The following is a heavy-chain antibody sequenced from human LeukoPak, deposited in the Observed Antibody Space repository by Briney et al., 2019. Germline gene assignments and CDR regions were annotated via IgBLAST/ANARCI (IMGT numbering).Heavy chain of an antibody. CDR3: ARVPVLGYCSGGSCYRFDY. CDR2: MNLNSGNT. D-gene: IGHD2-15*01. V-gene: IGHV1-8*03. CDR1: GYTFTSYD. J-gene: IGHJ4*02. Sequence: GASVKVSCKASGYTFTSYDINWVRQATGQGLEWMGWMNLNSGNTGYAQKFQGRVTITRNTSISTAYMELSSLRSDDTAVYYCARVPVLGYCSGGSCYRFDYWGQGTLVTVSS.